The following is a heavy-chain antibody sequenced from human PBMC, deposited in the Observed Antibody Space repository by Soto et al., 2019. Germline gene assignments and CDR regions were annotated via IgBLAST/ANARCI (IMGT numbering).Heavy chain of an antibody. CDR3: ARRDRSGWFDAFDV. J-gene: IGHJ3*01. Sequence: RESLKISCKCSGYIFTSYWISWVRQMPGKGLEWMGRIDPSDSYINYSPSFQGQVTISVDKSISTAYLQWSSLKASDTALYFCARRDRSGWFDAFDVWGQGTKVTVSS. V-gene: IGHV5-10-1*04. CDR1: GYIFTSYW. D-gene: IGHD6-19*01. CDR2: IDPSDSYI.